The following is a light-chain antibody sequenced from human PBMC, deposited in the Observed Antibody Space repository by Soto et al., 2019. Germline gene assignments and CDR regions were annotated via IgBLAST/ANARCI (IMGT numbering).Light chain of an antibody. CDR3: QHYGSSPLT. CDR2: GGS. Sequence: EIVLTQSPGTLSLSPGERATLSCRASQTVTSSYLAWYQQKPGQAPRLLVFGGSSRATGISDRFRGVGSGTSFTLTFSRLEPEDSAVYYCQHYGSSPLTFGGGTKVEI. V-gene: IGKV3-20*01. J-gene: IGKJ4*01. CDR1: QTVTSSY.